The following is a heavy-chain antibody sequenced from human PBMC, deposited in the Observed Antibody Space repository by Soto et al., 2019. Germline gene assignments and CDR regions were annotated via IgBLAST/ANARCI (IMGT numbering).Heavy chain of an antibody. J-gene: IGHJ4*02. CDR2: IKQDGSEK. CDR3: ASGVDAGSFDY. CDR1: GFTFSSYS. Sequence: EVQLVESGGGLVQPGGSLRLSCAASGFTFSSYSMNWVRQAPGKGLEWVANIKQDGSEKYYVDSVKGRFTISRDNAKNSLYLQMSSLRADDTAVYYCASGVDAGSFDYWGQGTLVTVSS. D-gene: IGHD2-8*01. V-gene: IGHV3-7*01.